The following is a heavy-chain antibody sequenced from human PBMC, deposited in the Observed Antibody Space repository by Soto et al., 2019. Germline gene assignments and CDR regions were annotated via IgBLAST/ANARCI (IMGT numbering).Heavy chain of an antibody. CDR1: GITISNYP. D-gene: IGHD3-22*01. Sequence: EVQLLESGGGLVQPGGSLRLSCAASGITISNYPMSWVRQAPGKGLDWVSGISGSGDRTYYADSAKGRFTISKDISKNSLSLQLDSRGVEDTAVYFCVTDDGGYPSTAQHWGQGTLVTVSS. J-gene: IGHJ1*01. CDR2: ISGSGDRT. V-gene: IGHV3-23*01. CDR3: VTDDGGYPSTAQH.